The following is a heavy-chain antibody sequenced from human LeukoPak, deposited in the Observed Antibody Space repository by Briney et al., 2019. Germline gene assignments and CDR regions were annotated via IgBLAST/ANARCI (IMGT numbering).Heavy chain of an antibody. D-gene: IGHD2-15*01. CDR2: IYHSGST. V-gene: IGHV4-30-2*01. J-gene: IGHJ3*02. CDR1: GGSISSGGYY. Sequence: SETLSLTCTVSGGSISSGGYYWSWIRQPPGKGLEWIGYIYHSGSTYYNPSLKSRVTISVDRSKNQFSLKLSSVTAADTAVYYCARMVYCSGGSCSPDAFDIWGQGTMVTVSS. CDR3: ARMVYCSGGSCSPDAFDI.